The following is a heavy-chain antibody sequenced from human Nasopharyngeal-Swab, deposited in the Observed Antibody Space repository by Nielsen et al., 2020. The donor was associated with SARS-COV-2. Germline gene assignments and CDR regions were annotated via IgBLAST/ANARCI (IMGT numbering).Heavy chain of an antibody. D-gene: IGHD2-15*01. CDR2: SSAYNGNT. CDR1: GYTFTSYG. CDR3: ARIGYCSGGSCYDVVLPLFCGMDV. J-gene: IGHJ6*02. Sequence: ASVKASCKASGYTFTSYGISWVRQAPGQGLEWMGWSSAYNGNTNYAQKLQGRVTMTTDTSTSTAYMELRSLRSDDTAVYYCARIGYCSGGSCYDVVLPLFCGMDVWGQGTTVTVSS. V-gene: IGHV1-18*04.